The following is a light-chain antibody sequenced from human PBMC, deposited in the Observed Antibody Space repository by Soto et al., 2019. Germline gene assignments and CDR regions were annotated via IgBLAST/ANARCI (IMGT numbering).Light chain of an antibody. CDR2: KAS. CDR3: QHYNSYSEA. CDR1: QTISSW. Sequence: DIQMTQFPSTLSAFVGDRVTITCRASQTISSWLAWYQQKPGKAPKLLIYKASTLKSGVPSRFSGGGSGTEFTLTISSLQPDDFATYYCQHYNSYSEAFGQGTKVDI. V-gene: IGKV1-5*03. J-gene: IGKJ1*01.